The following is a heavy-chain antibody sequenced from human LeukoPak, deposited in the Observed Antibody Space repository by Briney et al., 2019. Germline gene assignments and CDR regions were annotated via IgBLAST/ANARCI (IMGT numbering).Heavy chain of an antibody. V-gene: IGHV3-30-3*01. CDR1: GFTFSSYA. Sequence: GGSLRLSCAASGFTFSSYAMHWVRQAPGKGLEWVAVISYDGSNKYYADSVKGRFTISRDNSKNTLYLQMNSLRAEDTAVYYCAKEARDGYYDILTGYYDYWGQGTLVTVSS. D-gene: IGHD3-9*01. CDR3: AKEARDGYYDILTGYYDY. CDR2: ISYDGSNK. J-gene: IGHJ4*02.